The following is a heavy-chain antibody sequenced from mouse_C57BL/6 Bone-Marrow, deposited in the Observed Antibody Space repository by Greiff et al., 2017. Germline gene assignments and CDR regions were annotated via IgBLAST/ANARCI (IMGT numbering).Heavy chain of an antibody. Sequence: EVQLQESGPGLVKPSQSLSLTCSVTGYSITSGYYWNWIRQFPGNKLEWMGYISYDGSNNYNPSLKNRISITRDTSKNQFCLKLNSVTTEDTATYYCARRLAYWGQGTLVTVSA. V-gene: IGHV3-6*01. CDR1: GYSITSGYY. J-gene: IGHJ3*01. CDR3: ARRLAY. CDR2: ISYDGSN.